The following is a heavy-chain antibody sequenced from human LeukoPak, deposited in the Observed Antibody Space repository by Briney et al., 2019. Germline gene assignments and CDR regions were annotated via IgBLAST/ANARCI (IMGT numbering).Heavy chain of an antibody. CDR2: IYTSGST. Sequence: SETLSLTCTVSGGSISGGSYYWSWIRQPAGKGLEWIGRIYTSGSTNYNPSLKSRVTISVDTSKNQFSLKLSSVTAADTAVYYCAAYYYDSSGPRPIAFDIWGQGTMVTVSS. CDR1: GGSISGGSYY. CDR3: AAYYYDSSGPRPIAFDI. D-gene: IGHD3-22*01. J-gene: IGHJ3*02. V-gene: IGHV4-61*02.